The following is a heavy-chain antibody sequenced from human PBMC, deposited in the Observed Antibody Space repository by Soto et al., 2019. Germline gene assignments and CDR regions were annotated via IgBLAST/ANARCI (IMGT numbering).Heavy chain of an antibody. CDR3: ATNYGSGSTHFDY. Sequence: QVQLVQSGAEVKKPGSSVKVSCTASGDTFNFYTISWVRQAPGQGLEWMGRVIPMLGMSNYAQKFQGRVTXRXDQXTSTAYMALSSLRSDDTAVYYCATNYGSGSTHFDYWGQGTQVTVSS. D-gene: IGHD3-10*01. V-gene: IGHV1-69*02. J-gene: IGHJ4*02. CDR1: GDTFNFYT. CDR2: VIPMLGMS.